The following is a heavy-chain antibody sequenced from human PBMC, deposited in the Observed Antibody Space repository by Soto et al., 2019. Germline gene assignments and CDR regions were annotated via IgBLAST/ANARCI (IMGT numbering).Heavy chain of an antibody. V-gene: IGHV3-30-3*01. D-gene: IGHD6-6*01. CDR3: ARGRRGSSSWVAYYFAY. Sequence: QVQLVESGGGVVQPGRSLRLSCAASGFTFSSYAMHWVRQAPGKGLEWVAVISYDGSNKYYADSVKGRFTISRDNSKNXLYLQENSLRAEDTDVYYCARGRRGSSSWVAYYFAYWGQGTLVTVSS. CDR1: GFTFSSYA. CDR2: ISYDGSNK. J-gene: IGHJ4*02.